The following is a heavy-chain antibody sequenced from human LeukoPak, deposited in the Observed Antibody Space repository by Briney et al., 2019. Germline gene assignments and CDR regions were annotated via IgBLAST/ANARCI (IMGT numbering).Heavy chain of an antibody. V-gene: IGHV3-53*01. CDR1: GFTVSSNY. CDR2: IYSGGST. CDR3: ARESSGYGNDAFDI. D-gene: IGHD5-12*01. J-gene: IGHJ3*02. Sequence: GGSLSLSCAASGFTVSSNYMSWVRQAPGKGREWGSVIYSGGSTYYADSVKGRFTISRDNSKNTLYLQMNSLRAEDTAVYYCARESSGYGNDAFDIWGQGTMVTVSS.